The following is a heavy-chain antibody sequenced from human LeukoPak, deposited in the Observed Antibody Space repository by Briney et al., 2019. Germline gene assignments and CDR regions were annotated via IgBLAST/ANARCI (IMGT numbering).Heavy chain of an antibody. CDR2: INPNSGGT. J-gene: IGHJ6*02. CDR1: GGTFSSYA. V-gene: IGHV1-2*02. D-gene: IGHD3-9*01. Sequence: ASVKVSCKASGGTFSSYAISWVRQAPGQGLEWMGWINPNSGGTNYAQKFQGRVTMTRDTSISTAYMELSRLRSDDTAVYYCARERGELLRYFDWSYGMDVWGQGTTVTVSS. CDR3: ARERGELLRYFDWSYGMDV.